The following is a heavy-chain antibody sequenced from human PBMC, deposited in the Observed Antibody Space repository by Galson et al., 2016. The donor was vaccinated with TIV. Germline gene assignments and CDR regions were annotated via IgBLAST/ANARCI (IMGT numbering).Heavy chain of an antibody. CDR2: INPIFGTA. Sequence: SVKVSCKASGGTFSNFVISWVRQAPGQGLEWMGSINPIFGTANYAQKFQGRVTITADTSTSTIYMELSSLRSEDTAVYYCATDGRDAYNPYFDSWGQGTLVTVSS. D-gene: IGHD5-24*01. J-gene: IGHJ4*02. CDR1: GGTFSNFV. CDR3: ATDGRDAYNPYFDS. V-gene: IGHV1-69*06.